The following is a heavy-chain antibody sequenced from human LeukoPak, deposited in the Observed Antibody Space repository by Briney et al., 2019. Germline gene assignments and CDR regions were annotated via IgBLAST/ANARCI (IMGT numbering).Heavy chain of an antibody. D-gene: IGHD7-27*01. V-gene: IGHV1-18*01. CDR3: GRDWGWHVQF. J-gene: IGHJ4*02. Sequence: GASVKVSCKASGGTFSSYAISWVRQAPGQGLEWIGWIGVFNGNRNYAKSVQGRITLTADTSTNTTYMELRSLTSDDTAVYFCGRDWGWHVQFWGQGTLITVSS. CDR1: GGTFSSYA. CDR2: IGVFNGNR.